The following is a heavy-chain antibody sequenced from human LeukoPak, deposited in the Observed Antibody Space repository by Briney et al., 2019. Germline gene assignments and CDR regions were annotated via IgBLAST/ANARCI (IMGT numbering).Heavy chain of an antibody. D-gene: IGHD3-22*01. J-gene: IGHJ1*01. CDR3: ATSGITMIVVVITTWDFQH. V-gene: IGHV1-24*01. CDR2: FDPEDGET. CDR1: GYTFTELS. Sequence: ASVKVSCKVSGYTFTELSMHWVRQAPGKGLEWMGGFDPEDGETFYAQTFQGRVTMTEDTSTDTAYMEMSSLRSEDTAVYYCATSGITMIVVVITTWDFQHWGQGTLVTVSS.